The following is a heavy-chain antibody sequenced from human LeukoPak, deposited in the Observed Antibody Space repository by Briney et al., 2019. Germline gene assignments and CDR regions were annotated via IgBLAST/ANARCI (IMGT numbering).Heavy chain of an antibody. D-gene: IGHD5-24*01. Sequence: PGGSLRLSCAASGFTFSTYGMHWGRQAPGKGLEWVAVISYDGSNKYYADSVKGRFTISRDNSKNTLYLQINSLRAEDTAVYYCAKAQAIGRDGYNSLRYYFDYWGQGTLVTVSS. J-gene: IGHJ4*02. CDR1: GFTFSTYG. CDR2: ISYDGSNK. V-gene: IGHV3-30*18. CDR3: AKAQAIGRDGYNSLRYYFDY.